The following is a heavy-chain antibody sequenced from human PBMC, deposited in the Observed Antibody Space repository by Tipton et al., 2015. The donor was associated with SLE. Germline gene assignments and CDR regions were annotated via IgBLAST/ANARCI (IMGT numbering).Heavy chain of an antibody. D-gene: IGHD2-15*01. CDR3: ASNFLVGAARAFDV. V-gene: IGHV4-34*01. Sequence: TLSLTCAVYGGSFSGYYWSWIRQPPGTGLEWIGEINHSGSTNYNPSLKSRVTISVDTSKNQFSLKLSSVTAADTAVYYCASNFLVGAARAFDVWGQGTMVTVSS. CDR1: GGSFSGYY. J-gene: IGHJ3*01. CDR2: INHSGST.